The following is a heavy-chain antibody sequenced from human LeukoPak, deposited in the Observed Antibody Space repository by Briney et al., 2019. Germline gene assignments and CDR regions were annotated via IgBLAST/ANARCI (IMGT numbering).Heavy chain of an antibody. CDR2: ISGSGGST. V-gene: IGHV3-23*01. J-gene: IGHJ4*02. D-gene: IGHD2-15*01. Sequence: PGGSLRLSCAASGFTFDDYAMNWVRHAPGKGLEWVSAISGSGGSTYYADSVKGRFTISRDNSKNTLYLQMNSLRAEDTAVYYCAKVRVVGVAATRPFDYWGQGTLVTVSS. CDR3: AKVRVVGVAATRPFDY. CDR1: GFTFDDYA.